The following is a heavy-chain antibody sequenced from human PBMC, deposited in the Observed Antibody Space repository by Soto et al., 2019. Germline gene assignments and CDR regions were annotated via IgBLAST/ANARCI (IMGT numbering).Heavy chain of an antibody. Sequence: QVQLVQSGAEVKKPGSSVKVSCKASGGTFSSYAISWVRQAPGQGLEWMGGIIPIFGTANYAQKFQGRVTITADEATSTAYRGLSSLRSEDTAVYYCARGGGGGYDSSGYLNWFDPWGQGTLVTVSS. J-gene: IGHJ5*02. CDR3: ARGGGGGYDSSGYLNWFDP. CDR1: GGTFSSYA. CDR2: IIPIFGTA. V-gene: IGHV1-69*01. D-gene: IGHD3-22*01.